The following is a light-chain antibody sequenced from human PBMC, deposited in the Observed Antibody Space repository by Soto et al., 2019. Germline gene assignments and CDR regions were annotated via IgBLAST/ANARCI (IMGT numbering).Light chain of an antibody. V-gene: IGLV2-11*01. CDR2: DVS. Sequence: QSVLTQPRSVSGSPGQSVTISCTGTSSDVGGYNDVSWYQQHPGKAPKLMIYDVSRRPSGVPDRFSGSKSGTSASLAITGLQAEDEADYYCQSYDSSLSGYVFGTGTKVTVL. CDR1: SSDVGGYND. CDR3: QSYDSSLSGYV. J-gene: IGLJ1*01.